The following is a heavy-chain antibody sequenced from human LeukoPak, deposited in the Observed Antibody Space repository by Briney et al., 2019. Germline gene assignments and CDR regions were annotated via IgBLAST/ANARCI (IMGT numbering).Heavy chain of an antibody. J-gene: IGHJ6*02. CDR3: AKGRYSSSTRNYYYYYYGMDV. V-gene: IGHV3-30*18. D-gene: IGHD6-13*01. Sequence: GGSLRLSCAASGFTFSSYGMHWVRQAPGKGLEWVAVISYVGSNKYYADSVKGRFTISRDNSKNTLYLQMNSLRAEDTAVYYCAKGRYSSSTRNYYYYYYGMDVWGQGTTVTISS. CDR2: ISYVGSNK. CDR1: GFTFSSYG.